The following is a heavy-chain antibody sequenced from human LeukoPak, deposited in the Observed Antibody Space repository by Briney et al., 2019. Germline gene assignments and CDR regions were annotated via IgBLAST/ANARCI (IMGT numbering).Heavy chain of an antibody. CDR1: GYSSLSYD. CDR3: VKVSYDSRVYYYYYMDV. V-gene: IGHV1-8*01. D-gene: IGHD3-22*01. Sequence: EASVKDSCEDSGYSSLSYDTNWGRHATGGGVEWRGWMILNSGDRGYAQKYQGRVTMTSNTSISTAYMELCSLRSEETAVYYCVKVSYDSRVYYYYYMDVWGKGTTVTVSS. J-gene: IGHJ6*03. CDR2: MILNSGDR.